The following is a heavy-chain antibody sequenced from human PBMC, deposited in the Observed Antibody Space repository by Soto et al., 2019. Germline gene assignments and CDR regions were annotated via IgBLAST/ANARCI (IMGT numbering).Heavy chain of an antibody. CDR1: GGSVSSGSYY. CDR3: ARECGCCAFDI. V-gene: IGHV4-61*01. Sequence: SETLSLTCTVSGGSVSSGSYYWSWIRQPPGKGLEWIGYIYYSGSTNYNPSLKSRVTISVDTSKNQFSLKLSSVTAADTSVYSGARECGCCAFDIWGQGTMVTVSS. CDR2: IYYSGST. J-gene: IGHJ3*02. D-gene: IGHD2-15*01.